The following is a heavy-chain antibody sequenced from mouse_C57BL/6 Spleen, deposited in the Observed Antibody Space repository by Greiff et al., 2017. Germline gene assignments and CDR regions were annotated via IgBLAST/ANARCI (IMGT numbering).Heavy chain of an antibody. CDR1: GYTFTSYW. D-gene: IGHD2-4*01. Sequence: QVQLQQPGAELVKPGASVTLSCKASGYTFTSYWMHWVKQRPGQGLEWIGMIHPNSGSTNYNEKFKSKATLTVDKSSSTAYMQLSSLTSEDSAVYYCARGIYYDYDYFDYWGQGTTLTVSS. CDR3: ARGIYYDYDYFDY. V-gene: IGHV1-64*01. CDR2: IHPNSGST. J-gene: IGHJ2*01.